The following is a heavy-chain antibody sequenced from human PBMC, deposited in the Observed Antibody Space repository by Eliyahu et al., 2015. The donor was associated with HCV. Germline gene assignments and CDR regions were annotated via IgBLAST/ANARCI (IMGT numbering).Heavy chain of an antibody. CDR3: AQYRGGVYFDY. J-gene: IGHJ4*02. D-gene: IGHD3-16*01. V-gene: IGHV2-5*02. CDR1: GFSLSTSGVG. Sequence: QITLKESGPTLVKPTQTLTLTCTFSGFSLSTSGVGVGWIRQPPGKALEWLALIYWDDDKRYSPSLKSRLTITKDTSKNQVVLTVTNMDPVDTATYYCAQYRGGVYFDYWGQGTLVTVSS. CDR2: IYWDDDK.